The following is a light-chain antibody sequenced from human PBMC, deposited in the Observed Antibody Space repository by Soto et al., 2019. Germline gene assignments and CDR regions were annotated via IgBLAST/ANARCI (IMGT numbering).Light chain of an antibody. CDR3: QQYHTWPIN. CDR2: GAS. Sequence: DIGMTQSPAPLSVAPGARVTFSCRASQGVSRKLAWYQHKPGQAPRLLISGASTGSTGIPARFSGSGSVTEFTLAISSLQSEDCAMSYGQQYHTWPINFGGGTKVEIK. J-gene: IGKJ4*01. CDR1: QGVSRK. V-gene: IGKV3-15*01.